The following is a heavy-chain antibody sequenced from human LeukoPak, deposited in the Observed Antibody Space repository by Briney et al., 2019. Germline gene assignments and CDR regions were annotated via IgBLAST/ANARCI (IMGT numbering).Heavy chain of an antibody. V-gene: IGHV3-30-3*01. CDR2: TSYDGSNK. Sequence: GGSLRLSCAASGFTFSSYAMPWVRQAPGKGLEWVAVTSYDGSNKYYADSVKGRFTISRDNSKNTLYLQMNSLRAEDTAVYYCARVEESPPYGMDVWGQGTTVTVS. J-gene: IGHJ6*02. CDR3: ARVEESPPYGMDV. D-gene: IGHD3-16*01. CDR1: GFTFSSYA.